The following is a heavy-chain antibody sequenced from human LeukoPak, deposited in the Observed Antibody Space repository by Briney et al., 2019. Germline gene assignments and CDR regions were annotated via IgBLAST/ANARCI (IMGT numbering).Heavy chain of an antibody. D-gene: IGHD2-15*01. CDR3: AKGAANLLYYFDY. Sequence: PGGSLRLSCVASGFTFSNHGMHWVRQAPGKGLEWVASIWDDGSDKYSADSVRGRFTISRDNSKETLYLQMNSLRTEDTAVYYCAKGAANLLYYFDYWGQGALVTVSS. J-gene: IGHJ4*02. CDR1: GFTFSNHG. V-gene: IGHV3-30*02. CDR2: IWDDGSDK.